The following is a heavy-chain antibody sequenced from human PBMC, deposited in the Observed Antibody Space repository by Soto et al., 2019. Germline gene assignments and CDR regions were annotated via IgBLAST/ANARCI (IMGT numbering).Heavy chain of an antibody. V-gene: IGHV1-69*01. CDR2: IIPIFGTA. D-gene: IGHD3-10*01. Sequence: QVQLVQSGAEVKKPGSSVKVSCKASGGTFSSYAISWVRQAPGQGLEWMGGIIPIFGTANYAQKFQGRVTITADESTSTAYMELSSLRIEDTGLYYCARDRNGSGSYYSHYYHYYGMDVWGQGTTVTVSS. CDR3: ARDRNGSGSYYSHYYHYYGMDV. J-gene: IGHJ6*02. CDR1: GGTFSSYA.